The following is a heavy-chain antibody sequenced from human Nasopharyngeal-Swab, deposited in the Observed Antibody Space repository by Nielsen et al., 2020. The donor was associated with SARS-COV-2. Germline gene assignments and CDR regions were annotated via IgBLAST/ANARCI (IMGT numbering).Heavy chain of an antibody. CDR2: ISGSGGST. Sequence: GASLKISCAASGFTFSSYAMSWVRQAPGKGLEWVSAISGSGGSTYYADSVKGRFTIPRDNSKNTLYLQMNSLRAEDTAVYYCATRPGKGYWGQGTLVTVSS. CDR3: ATRPGKGY. J-gene: IGHJ4*02. V-gene: IGHV3-23*01. D-gene: IGHD3-10*01. CDR1: GFTFSSYA.